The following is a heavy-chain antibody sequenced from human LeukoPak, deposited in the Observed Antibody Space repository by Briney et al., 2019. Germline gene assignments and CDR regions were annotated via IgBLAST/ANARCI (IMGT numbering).Heavy chain of an antibody. CDR3: VRLVTTSSGWYHFDN. Sequence: PGGSLRLSCAASGFAITDHHMDWVRQAPGKGMEWVGRSQTTKPNSCTTEYAASVKGRFTISRDDSKNSLYPQLNSLKTEDTAVYYCVRLVTTSSGWYHFDNWGQGTLVTVSS. J-gene: IGHJ4*02. CDR1: GFAITDHH. V-gene: IGHV3-72*01. CDR2: SQTTKPNSCTT. D-gene: IGHD6-13*01.